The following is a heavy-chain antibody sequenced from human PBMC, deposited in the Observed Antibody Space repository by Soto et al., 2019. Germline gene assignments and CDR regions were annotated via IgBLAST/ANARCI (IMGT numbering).Heavy chain of an antibody. Sequence: QVQLVQSGAEVKKPGSSVKVSCKASGGTFSSYAISWVRQAPGQGLEWRGGIIPIFGTANYAQKFQGRVTXXAXEXXSTAYMELSSLRSEDTAVYYCARAPSRDGYNYFDYWGQGTLVTVSS. J-gene: IGHJ4*02. D-gene: IGHD5-12*01. CDR2: IIPIFGTA. CDR1: GGTFSSYA. V-gene: IGHV1-69*12. CDR3: ARAPSRDGYNYFDY.